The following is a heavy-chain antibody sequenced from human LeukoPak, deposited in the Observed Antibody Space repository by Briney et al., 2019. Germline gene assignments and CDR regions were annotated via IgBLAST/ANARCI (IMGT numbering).Heavy chain of an antibody. J-gene: IGHJ3*02. CDR1: GGSFSGYY. D-gene: IGHD3-3*01. CDR2: INHSGST. V-gene: IGHV4-34*01. CDR3: ARALLTYDDFWSGYPDAFDI. Sequence: SETLSLTCAVYGGSFSGYYWSWIRQPPGKGLEWIGEINHSGSTNYNPSLKSRVTISVDTSKNQFSLKLSSVTAADTAVYYCARALLTYDDFWSGYPDAFDIWGQGTMVTVSS.